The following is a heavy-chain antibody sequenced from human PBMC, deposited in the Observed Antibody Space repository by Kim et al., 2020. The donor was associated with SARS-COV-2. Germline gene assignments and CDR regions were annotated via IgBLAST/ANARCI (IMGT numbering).Heavy chain of an antibody. CDR1: GFTFSSYG. J-gene: IGHJ3*02. D-gene: IGHD5-12*01. CDR2: ISYDGSNK. V-gene: IGHV3-30*18. CDR3: AKGKEWLGAFDI. Sequence: GGSLRLSCAASGFTFSSYGMHWVRQAPGKGLEWVAVISYDGSNKYYADSVKGRFTISRDNSKNTLYLQMNSLRAEDTAVYYCAKGKEWLGAFDIWGQGTMVTVSS.